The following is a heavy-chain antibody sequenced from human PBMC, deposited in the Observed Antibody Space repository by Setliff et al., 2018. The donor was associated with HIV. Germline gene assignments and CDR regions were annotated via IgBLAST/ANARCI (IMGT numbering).Heavy chain of an antibody. CDR3: ARARAMWDVWGGYREHYSFDI. CDR1: GGSVRSSYYY. CDR2: IYYSGNT. D-gene: IGHD3-16*02. J-gene: IGHJ3*02. Sequence: LSLTCTVSGGSVRSSYYYWDWIRQPPGKGLEWIGSIYYSGNTYYSPSLKSRVNISVDTSKNLFSLQLTSVTAADTAVYYCARARAMWDVWGGYREHYSFDIGGRGTMVTVSS. V-gene: IGHV4-39*07.